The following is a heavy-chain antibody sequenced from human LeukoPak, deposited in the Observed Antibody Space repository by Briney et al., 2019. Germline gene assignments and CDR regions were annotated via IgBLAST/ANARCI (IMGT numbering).Heavy chain of an antibody. J-gene: IGHJ5*02. CDR2: IIPILGIA. V-gene: IGHV1-69*04. Sequence: GSSVTVSCKASGGTFSSYAISWVRQAPGQGLEWMGRIIPILGIANYAQKFQGRVTITADKSTSTAYMELSSLRSEDTAVYYCARVGYYDSSGYYNWFDPWGQGTLVTVSS. CDR3: ARVGYYDSSGYYNWFDP. D-gene: IGHD3-22*01. CDR1: GGTFSSYA.